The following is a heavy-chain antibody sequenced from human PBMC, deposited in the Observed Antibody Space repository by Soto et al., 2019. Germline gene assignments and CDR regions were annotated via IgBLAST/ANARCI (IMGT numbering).Heavy chain of an antibody. D-gene: IGHD3-3*01. CDR2: IYPGDSDT. V-gene: IGHV5-51*01. J-gene: IGHJ5*02. CDR3: ARHRRITIFGVVTNNWFDH. Sequence: GESLKISCKGSGYSFTSYWIGWVRQMPGKGLEWMGIIYPGDSDTRYSPSFQGQVTISADKSISTAYLQWSSLKASDTAMYYCARHRRITIFGVVTNNWFDHWGQGTLVTVSS. CDR1: GYSFTSYW.